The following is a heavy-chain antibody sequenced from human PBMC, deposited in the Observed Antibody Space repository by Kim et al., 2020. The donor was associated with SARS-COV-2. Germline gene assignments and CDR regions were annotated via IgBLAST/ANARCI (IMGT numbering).Heavy chain of an antibody. CDR3: AQQLVRY. J-gene: IGHJ4*02. V-gene: IGHV3-66*01. Sequence: SGGSTYYADSVKGRFTISRDNSKNTLYLQMNSLRAEDTAVYYCAQQLVRYWGQGTLVTVSS. D-gene: IGHD6-13*01. CDR2: SGGST.